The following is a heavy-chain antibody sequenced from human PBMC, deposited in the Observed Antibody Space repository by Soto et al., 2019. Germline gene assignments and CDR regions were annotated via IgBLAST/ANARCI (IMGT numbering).Heavy chain of an antibody. D-gene: IGHD1-26*01. J-gene: IGHJ4*02. Sequence: QVQLVESGGGVVQPGRSLRLSCAASGFTFSNFAMHWFRQAPGKGLEWVAVMSFDGTTKFYADSVKGRFTVSRDNSQNTLYLQMSSLRDEHTAIYYCARKGPEAFRSTWHFDYWGQGTLVSVSS. CDR3: ARKGPEAFRSTWHFDY. V-gene: IGHV3-30-3*01. CDR2: MSFDGTTK. CDR1: GFTFSNFA.